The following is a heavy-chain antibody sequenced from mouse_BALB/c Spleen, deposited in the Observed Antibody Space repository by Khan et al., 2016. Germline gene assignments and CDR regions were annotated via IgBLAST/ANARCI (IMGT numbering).Heavy chain of an antibody. CDR2: INPSNGRT. Sequence: QVQLQQPGAELVKPGASVKLSCKASGYTFTSYWMHWVKQRPGQGLEWIGEINPSNGRTNYNEKFKSKATLTVVKSSSTAYMQLSSLTSEDSAVYYCAPYYYGRAWFAYWGQGTLVTVSA. D-gene: IGHD1-1*01. CDR3: APYYYGRAWFAY. V-gene: IGHV1S81*02. J-gene: IGHJ3*01. CDR1: GYTFTSYW.